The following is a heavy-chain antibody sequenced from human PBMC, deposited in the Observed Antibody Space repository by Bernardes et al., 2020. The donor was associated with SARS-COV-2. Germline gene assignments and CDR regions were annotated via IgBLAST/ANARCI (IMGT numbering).Heavy chain of an antibody. CDR3: AKGSGYRFDY. Sequence: GWSLRLSCAAAGFTFSTSVMRWVRQAPGKGLEWVSTISGASGTYYADSVKGRFTISRDNSKNTVYLQMNNLRAEDTAIYYCAKGSGYRFDYWGQGTLVTVSS. CDR2: ISGASGT. V-gene: IGHV3-23*01. J-gene: IGHJ4*02. D-gene: IGHD5-12*01. CDR1: GFTFSTSV.